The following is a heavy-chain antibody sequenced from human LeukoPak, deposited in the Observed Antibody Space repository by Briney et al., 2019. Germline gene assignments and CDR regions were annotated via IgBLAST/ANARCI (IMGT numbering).Heavy chain of an antibody. D-gene: IGHD3-22*01. J-gene: IGHJ3*02. CDR3: ARDPPDYYDSSGYWSAFDI. Sequence: GGSLRLSCAASGFTFSRNSMNWVRQAPGKGLEWVSYISSSGSTIYYADSVKGRFTISRDNAKNSLYLQMNSLRAEDTAVYYCARDPPDYYDSSGYWSAFDIWGQGTMVTVSS. CDR1: GFTFSRNS. CDR2: ISSSGSTI. V-gene: IGHV3-48*04.